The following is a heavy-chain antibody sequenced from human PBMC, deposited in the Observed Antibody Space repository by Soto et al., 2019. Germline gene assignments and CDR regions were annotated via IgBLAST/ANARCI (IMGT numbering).Heavy chain of an antibody. J-gene: IGHJ6*02. CDR1: GGSISSYY. CDR3: ARDSISSDSGSYFYYYYGMDV. V-gene: IGHV4-59*01. CDR2: IYYSGST. D-gene: IGHD1-26*01. Sequence: QVQLQESGPGLVKPSETLSLTCTVSGGSISSYYWSWIRQPPGKGLEWIGYIYYSGSTNYNPSLKSRVTISVDTSKNQFSMKLSSVTAADTAVYYCARDSISSDSGSYFYYYYGMDVWGQGTTVTVSS.